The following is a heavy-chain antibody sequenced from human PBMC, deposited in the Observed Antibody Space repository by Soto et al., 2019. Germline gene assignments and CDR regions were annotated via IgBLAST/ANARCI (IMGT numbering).Heavy chain of an antibody. CDR1: GYSISSGYY. CDR2: IYHSGST. Sequence: TLSLTCAVSGYSISSGYYWGWIRQPPGKGLEWIGSIYHSGSTYYNPSLKSRVTISVDTSKNQFSLKLSSVTAADTAVYYCARARITMVRGVIIIALFDYWGQGTLVTVSS. J-gene: IGHJ4*02. CDR3: ARARITMVRGVIIIALFDY. D-gene: IGHD3-10*01. V-gene: IGHV4-38-2*01.